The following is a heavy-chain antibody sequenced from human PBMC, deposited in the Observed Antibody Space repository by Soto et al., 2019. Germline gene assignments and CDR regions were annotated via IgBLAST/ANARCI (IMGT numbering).Heavy chain of an antibody. V-gene: IGHV3-30*18. J-gene: IGHJ6*02. D-gene: IGHD2-15*01. CDR3: AKDGQNCSGGSCYSGYYYGMDV. CDR1: GFTFSSYG. Sequence: GGSLRLSCAASGFTFSSYGMHWVRQAPGKGLEWVAVISYDGSNKYYADSVKGRFTISRDNSKNTLYLQMNSLRAEDTAVYYCAKDGQNCSGGSCYSGYYYGMDVWGQGTTVTVSS. CDR2: ISYDGSNK.